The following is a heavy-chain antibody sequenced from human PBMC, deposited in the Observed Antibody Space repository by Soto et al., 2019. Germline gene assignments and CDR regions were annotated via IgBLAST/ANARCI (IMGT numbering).Heavy chain of an antibody. J-gene: IGHJ6*02. CDR2: INHSGST. V-gene: IGHV4-34*01. D-gene: IGHD3-3*01. CDR1: GGSFSGFY. Sequence: SETLSLTCAVYGGSFSGFYWSWIRQPPGTGLEWIGEINHSGSTNYNPSLKSRVTISVDTSKNQFSLKLSSVTAADTAVYYCARQQESKYYDFWSGPNYGMDVWGQGTTVTVS. CDR3: ARQQESKYYDFWSGPNYGMDV.